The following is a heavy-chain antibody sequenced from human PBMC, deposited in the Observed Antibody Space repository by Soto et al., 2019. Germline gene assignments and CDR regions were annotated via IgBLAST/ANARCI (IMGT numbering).Heavy chain of an antibody. CDR2: IHHRGNT. CDR1: GGSFSDFH. J-gene: IGHJ6*03. CDR3: ARTHYSMDV. V-gene: IGHV4-34*01. Sequence: QVQLQQWGAGLLKPSETLSLTCAVYGGSFSDFHWSWIRQPPGKGLEWIGEIHHRGNTNYNPSLRSRVTMSVDTPQNQFSLKMTSVTAADAAVYYCARTHYSMDVWDKGTKVTVSS.